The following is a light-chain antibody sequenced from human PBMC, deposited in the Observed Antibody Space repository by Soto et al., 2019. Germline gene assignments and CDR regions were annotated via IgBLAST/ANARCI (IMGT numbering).Light chain of an antibody. CDR3: LPSSLVWA. J-gene: IGKJ1*01. CDR2: DAS. V-gene: IGKV1-5*01. Sequence: DIQMYMSRATLSASVEDRVTITCRASQSISRGLAWYQQKPGKAPKVLIYDASTLESGVPSRFSGSGSGTEFTLTITSLQPDDFATYFCLPSSLVWAFAQGTKVDIK. CDR1: QSISRG.